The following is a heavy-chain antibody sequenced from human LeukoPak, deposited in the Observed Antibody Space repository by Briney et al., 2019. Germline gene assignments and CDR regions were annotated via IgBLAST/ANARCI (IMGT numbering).Heavy chain of an antibody. CDR3: TRRGNHYYYGMDV. V-gene: IGHV3-73*01. D-gene: IGHD1-14*01. J-gene: IGHJ6*02. CDR2: IRSKANSYAT. Sequence: GGSLRLSCAASGFTFSGSAMHWVRQASGKGLEWVGRIRSKANSYATAYAASVKGRFTISRDDSKNTAYLQMNSLKTEDTAVYYCTRRGNHYYYGMDVWGQGTTVTVSS. CDR1: GFTFSGSA.